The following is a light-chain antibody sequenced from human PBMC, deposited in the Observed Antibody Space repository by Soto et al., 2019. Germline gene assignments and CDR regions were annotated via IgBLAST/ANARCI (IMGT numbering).Light chain of an antibody. J-gene: IGKJ1*01. Sequence: DIVLTQSPGTLSLSPGERATLSCRASQDVLNNYLAWFQQKPGQAPRLLISAISTRASGIPDRFSGSGSGTHFNLTISRLEPEAFAVSYCQQFGTPPWTFGQGTKVEIK. CDR3: QQFGTPPWT. CDR2: AIS. CDR1: QDVLNNY. V-gene: IGKV3-20*01.